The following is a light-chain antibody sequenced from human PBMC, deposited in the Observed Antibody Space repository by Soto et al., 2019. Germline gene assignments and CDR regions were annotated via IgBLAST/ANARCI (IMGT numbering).Light chain of an antibody. CDR3: QQRSNLPWT. V-gene: IGKV3-11*01. J-gene: IGKJ1*01. CDR2: DAS. CDR1: QSVSIY. Sequence: EIVLTQSPATLSLSPGERATLSCRASQSVSIYLAWYQQKLGQAPRLLIYDASNRATGIPARFSGSGSGTDFTLTVSSLEPEDSAVYNRQQRSNLPWTFGQGTKV.